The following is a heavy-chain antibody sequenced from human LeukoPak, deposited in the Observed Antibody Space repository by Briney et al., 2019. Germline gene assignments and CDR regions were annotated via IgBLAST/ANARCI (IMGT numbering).Heavy chain of an antibody. CDR3: VKDGRKGYSYGSFDL. CDR2: IYSGGST. J-gene: IGHJ5*02. CDR1: GFTVSSTY. V-gene: IGHV3-53*01. Sequence: GGSLRLSCAASGFTVSSTYMSWVRQAPGKGLEWVSVIYSGGSTYYGDSGKGRFPISRSNMKNYLFLQMNSKRKDDTALYYCVKDGRKGYSYGSFDLWGRGTLVTVP. D-gene: IGHD5-18*01.